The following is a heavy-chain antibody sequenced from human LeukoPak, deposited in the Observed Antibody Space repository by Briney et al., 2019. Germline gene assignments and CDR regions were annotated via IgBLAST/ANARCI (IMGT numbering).Heavy chain of an antibody. D-gene: IGHD3-9*01. CDR3: ARKGVYDILTGYPLYFDY. CDR1: GYTFTSYA. J-gene: IGHJ4*02. Sequence: ASVKVSCKASGYTFTSYAMNWVRQAPGQGLEWMGWINTNTGNPTYAQGFTGRFVFSLDTSVSTAYLQISSLKAEDTAVYYCARKGVYDILTGYPLYFDYWGQGTLVTVSS. CDR2: INTNTGNP. V-gene: IGHV7-4-1*02.